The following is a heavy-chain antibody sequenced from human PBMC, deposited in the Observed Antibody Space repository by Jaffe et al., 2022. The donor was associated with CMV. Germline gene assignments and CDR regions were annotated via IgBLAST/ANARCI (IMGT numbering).Heavy chain of an antibody. J-gene: IGHJ3*02. V-gene: IGHV3-74*03. D-gene: IGHD2-21*02. Sequence: EVQLVESGGGLVQPGGSLRLSCSASGFTFGVYWIHWVRQAPGEGLVWVSRVNVDGSVTQYVDSVRGRFTISRDNARNTVYLQMDDLRAEDTALYFCVRACGGNCRDAFDIWGQGTLVSVSS. CDR1: GFTFGVYW. CDR3: VRACGGNCRDAFDI. CDR2: VNVDGSVT.